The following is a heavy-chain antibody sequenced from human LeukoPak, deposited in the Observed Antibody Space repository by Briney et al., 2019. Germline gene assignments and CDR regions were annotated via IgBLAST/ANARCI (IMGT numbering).Heavy chain of an antibody. CDR1: GGPFSGYY. D-gene: IGHD6-13*01. Sequence: SETLSLTCAVYGGPFSGYYWSWIRQPPGKGLEWIGEINHSGSTNYNPSLKSRVTISVDTSKNQFSLKLSSVTAADTAVYYCARGITAAEWGQGTLVTVSS. J-gene: IGHJ4*02. V-gene: IGHV4-34*01. CDR3: ARGITAAE. CDR2: INHSGST.